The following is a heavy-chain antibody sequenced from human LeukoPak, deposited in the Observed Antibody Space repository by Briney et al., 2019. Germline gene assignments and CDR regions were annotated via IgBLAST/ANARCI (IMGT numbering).Heavy chain of an antibody. CDR1: GYSFSDNY. CDR3: AREVYGDSSFDY. D-gene: IGHD4-17*01. Sequence: ASVKVSCEASGYSFSDNYMHWVRQAPGQGLEWMGWINPNNGGTEYAQKFQGRVTMTRDTSISVVYMELSSVRSDDTAVYYCAREVYGDSSFDYWGQGTLLTVSS. CDR2: INPNNGGT. J-gene: IGHJ4*02. V-gene: IGHV1-2*02.